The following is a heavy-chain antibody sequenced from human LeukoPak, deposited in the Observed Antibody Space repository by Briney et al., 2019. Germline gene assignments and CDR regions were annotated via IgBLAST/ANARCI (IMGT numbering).Heavy chain of an antibody. D-gene: IGHD5/OR15-5a*01. CDR2: IYYSGST. Sequence: SETLSLTCTVSGGSISSYYWSWIRQPPGKGLEWIGYIYYSGSTNYNPSLKSRVTISVDTSKNQFSLKLSSVTAADTAVYYCARDLRYHYMDVWGKGTTVTVSS. CDR1: GGSISSYY. J-gene: IGHJ6*03. V-gene: IGHV4-59*12. CDR3: ARDLRYHYMDV.